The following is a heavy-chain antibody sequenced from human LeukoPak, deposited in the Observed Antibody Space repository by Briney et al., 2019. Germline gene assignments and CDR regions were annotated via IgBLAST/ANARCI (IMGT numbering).Heavy chain of an antibody. V-gene: IGHV3-43*01. J-gene: IGHJ4*02. CDR1: GFMFDDFT. Sequence: PGGSLRLSCVASGFMFDDFTLHWVRQAPGKGLEWVSLINWDGGSTYYAGSVKGRFTVSRDNSKNSLYLQMNSLRTEDTAFYYCAKGDEDSPMNFHHWGQGTLVTVSS. CDR3: AKGDEDSPMNFHH. D-gene: IGHD5-18*01. CDR2: INWDGGST.